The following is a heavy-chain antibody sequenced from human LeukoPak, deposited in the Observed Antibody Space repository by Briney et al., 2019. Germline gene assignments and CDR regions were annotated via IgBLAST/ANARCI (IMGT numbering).Heavy chain of an antibody. CDR3: ARGPFRPDIVVVPAAIRTFDY. CDR2: IYHGGST. CDR1: GVSISTSNW. Sequence: SGTLSLTCGVSGVSISTSNWWTWVRQPPGKGLEWIGEIYHGGSTNYNPSLKSRVTISVDTSKNQFSLKLSSVTAADTAVYYCARGPFRPDIVVVPAAIRTFDYWGQGTLVTVSS. J-gene: IGHJ4*02. D-gene: IGHD2-2*01. V-gene: IGHV4-4*02.